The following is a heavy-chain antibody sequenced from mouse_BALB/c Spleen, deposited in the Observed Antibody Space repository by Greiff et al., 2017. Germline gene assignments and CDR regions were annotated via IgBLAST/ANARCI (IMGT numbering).Heavy chain of an antibody. J-gene: IGHJ4*01. D-gene: IGHD1-1*01. Sequence: EVKLVESGGGLVKPGGSLKLSCAASGFTFSSYTMSWVRQTPEKRLEWVATISSGGSYTYYPDSVKGRFTISRDNAKNTLYLQISSLKSEDTAMYYCTRDGSSYVEAMDYWGQGTSVTVSS. V-gene: IGHV5-6-4*01. CDR3: TRDGSSYVEAMDY. CDR2: ISSGGSYT. CDR1: GFTFSSYT.